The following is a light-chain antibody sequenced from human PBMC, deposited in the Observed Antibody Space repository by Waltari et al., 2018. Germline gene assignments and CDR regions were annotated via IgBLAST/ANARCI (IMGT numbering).Light chain of an antibody. CDR3: HSADFSGNFGV. CDR1: ALPKQY. V-gene: IGLV3-25*03. J-gene: IGLJ2*01. Sequence: YELTQSPSISVSPGQTARITCSGDALPKQYSYWYQQRPGQAPSLVLYQDTERPSGIPERFSGSSSGTTVTLTISDVQAEDEGDYYCHSADFSGNFGVFGGETRLTV. CDR2: QDT.